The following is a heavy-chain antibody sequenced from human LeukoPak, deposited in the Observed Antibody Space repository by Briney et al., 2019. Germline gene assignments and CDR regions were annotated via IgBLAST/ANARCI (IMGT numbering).Heavy chain of an antibody. CDR1: GGSISSSSYY. J-gene: IGHJ4*02. D-gene: IGHD6-13*01. CDR3: ARDRAAADDYFDY. CDR2: IYYSGST. Sequence: SETLSLTCTVSGGSISSSSYYWGWIRQPPGKGLEWIGSIYYSGSTYYNPSLKSRVTISVDTSKNQFSLKLSSVTAADTAVYCCARDRAAADDYFDYWGQGTLVTVSS. V-gene: IGHV4-39*07.